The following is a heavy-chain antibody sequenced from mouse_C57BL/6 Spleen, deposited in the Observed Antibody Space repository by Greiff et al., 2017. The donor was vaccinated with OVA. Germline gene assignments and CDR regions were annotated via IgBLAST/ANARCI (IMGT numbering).Heavy chain of an antibody. Sequence: EVQGVESGGDLVKPGGSLKLSCAASGFTFSSYGMSWVRQTPDKRLEWVATISSGGSYTYYPDSVKGRFTISRDNAKNTLYLQMSSLKSEDTAMYYCARDYYGSSDGAMDYWGQGTSVTVSS. CDR3: ARDYYGSSDGAMDY. J-gene: IGHJ4*01. D-gene: IGHD1-1*01. CDR2: ISSGGSYT. CDR1: GFTFSSYG. V-gene: IGHV5-6*01.